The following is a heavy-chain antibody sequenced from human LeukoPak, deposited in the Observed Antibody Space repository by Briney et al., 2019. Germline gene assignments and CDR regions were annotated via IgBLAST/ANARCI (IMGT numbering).Heavy chain of an antibody. V-gene: IGHV3-11*05. J-gene: IGHJ6*02. CDR3: ARDSPRCSSTSCLEDYGMDV. CDR1: GFTFSDYY. D-gene: IGHD2-2*01. Sequence: PGGSLRLSCAASGFTFSDYYMSWIRQAPGKGLEWVSYISSSSSYTNYADSVKGRFTISRGNAKNSLYLQMNSLRAEDTAVYYCARDSPRCSSTSCLEDYGMDVWGQGTTVTVSS. CDR2: ISSSSSYT.